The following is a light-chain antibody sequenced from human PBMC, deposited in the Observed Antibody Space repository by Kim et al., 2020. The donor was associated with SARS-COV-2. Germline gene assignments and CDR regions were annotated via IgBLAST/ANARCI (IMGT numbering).Light chain of an antibody. J-gene: IGKJ4*01. Sequence: DIQLTQSPSFLSASVGDRVTITCRASQGISSYLAWYQQKPGKAPKLLIYAASTLQSGVPSRFSGSGSGTEFTLTISSLQPEDFATYYCQQLNSYSFTFGGGTK. CDR3: QQLNSYSFT. CDR1: QGISSY. CDR2: AAS. V-gene: IGKV1-9*01.